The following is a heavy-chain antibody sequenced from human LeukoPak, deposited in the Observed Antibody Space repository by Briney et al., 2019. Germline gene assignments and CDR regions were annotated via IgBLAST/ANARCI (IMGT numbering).Heavy chain of an antibody. D-gene: IGHD1-26*01. CDR2: ISYDGSNK. V-gene: IGHV3-30*04. Sequence: GGSLRLSCAASGFTFSSYAMHWVRQAPGKGLEWVAVISYDGSNKYYADSVKGRFTISRDNSKNTLYLQMNSLRAEDTAVYYCAREGPLGATTQIAFDYWGQGTLVTVSS. J-gene: IGHJ4*02. CDR1: GFTFSSYA. CDR3: AREGPLGATTQIAFDY.